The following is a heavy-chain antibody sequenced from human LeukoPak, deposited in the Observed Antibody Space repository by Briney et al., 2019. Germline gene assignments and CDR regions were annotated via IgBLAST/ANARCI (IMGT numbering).Heavy chain of an antibody. CDR1: GGSISSSSYY. D-gene: IGHD6-13*01. CDR3: ARDGVDSTGYSSSSI. Sequence: SETLSLTCTVSGGSISSSSYYWGWIRQPPGKGLEWIGRIYTSGSTNYNPSLKSRVTISVDTSKNQFSLKLSSVTAADTAVYYCARDGVDSTGYSSSSIWGQGTMVTVSS. J-gene: IGHJ3*02. CDR2: IYTSGST. V-gene: IGHV4-61*02.